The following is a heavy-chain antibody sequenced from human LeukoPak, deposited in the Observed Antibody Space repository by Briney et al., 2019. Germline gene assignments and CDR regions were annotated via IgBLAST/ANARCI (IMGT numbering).Heavy chain of an antibody. J-gene: IGHJ4*02. CDR3: VAKLYYYDSSGYY. V-gene: IGHV3-23*01. Sequence: PGGSLRLSCAASGFTFSSYWMSWVRQAPGKGLEWVSAISGSGGSTYYADSVKGRFTISRDNSKNTLYLQMNSLRAEDTAVYYCVAKLYYYDSSGYYWGQGTLVTVSS. CDR2: ISGSGGST. CDR1: GFTFSSYW. D-gene: IGHD3-22*01.